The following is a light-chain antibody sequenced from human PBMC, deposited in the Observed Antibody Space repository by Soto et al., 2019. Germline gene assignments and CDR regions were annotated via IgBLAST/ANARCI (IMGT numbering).Light chain of an antibody. Sequence: DTVMTQSPLSLPVSPGEPASISCRSSQSILHSNGYNYLEWYLQKPGQSPQLLIYLGSTRASGVPDRCSGSGSGTDFTLKISRVEDGDVGVYYCMQSLQAPPFTFGQGTKLEIK. J-gene: IGKJ2*01. V-gene: IGKV2-28*01. CDR2: LGS. CDR1: QSILHSNGYNY. CDR3: MQSLQAPPFT.